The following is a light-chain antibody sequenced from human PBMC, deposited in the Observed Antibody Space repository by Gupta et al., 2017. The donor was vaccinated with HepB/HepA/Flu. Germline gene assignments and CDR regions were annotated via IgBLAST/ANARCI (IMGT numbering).Light chain of an antibody. CDR3: QKYSSNSPCS. J-gene: IGKJ2*04. CDR2: KAS. CDR1: QSISSW. Sequence: DIQMTQSPSTLSASVGDRVIITCRASQSISSWLAWYQQKPGKAPKLLIYKASSLVSGVPSRFSGSGSGTKFTLTISSLQPDDFATYYCQKYSSNSPCSFGQGTKLEIK. V-gene: IGKV1-5*03.